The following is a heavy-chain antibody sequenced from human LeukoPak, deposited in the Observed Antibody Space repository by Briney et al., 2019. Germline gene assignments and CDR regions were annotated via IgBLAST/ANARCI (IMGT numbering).Heavy chain of an antibody. CDR2: ISSSSSYI. J-gene: IGHJ4*02. D-gene: IGHD6-19*01. Sequence: GGSLRLSCAASGFTFSSYSMNWVRQAPGKGLEWVSSISSSSSYIYYADSLKGRFTISRDNAKNSLYLQMNSLRAEDTVVYYCARDSKPIAVAVSFDYWGQGTLVTVSS. CDR1: GFTFSSYS. V-gene: IGHV3-21*01. CDR3: ARDSKPIAVAVSFDY.